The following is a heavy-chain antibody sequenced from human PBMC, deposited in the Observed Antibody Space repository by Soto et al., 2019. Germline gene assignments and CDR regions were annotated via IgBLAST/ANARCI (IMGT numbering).Heavy chain of an antibody. J-gene: IGHJ4*02. D-gene: IGHD1-1*01. Sequence: GGSLRLSCSVSGFTLSAYWMHWVRQVPGKGLTWVSRISDDGSTATYADSVKGRFVISRDNAKNSLYLEMNTLRADDSGLYYCARGPRVSSTGTGAHWGRGTLVTVSS. V-gene: IGHV3-74*01. CDR2: ISDDGSTA. CDR1: GFTLSAYW. CDR3: ARGPRVSSTGTGAH.